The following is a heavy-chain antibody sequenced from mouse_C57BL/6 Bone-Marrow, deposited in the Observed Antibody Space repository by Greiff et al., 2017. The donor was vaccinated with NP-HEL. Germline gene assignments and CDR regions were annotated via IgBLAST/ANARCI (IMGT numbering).Heavy chain of an antibody. D-gene: IGHD3-2*02. CDR3: ATDSSGPRGY. CDR1: GYSITSGYY. CDR2: ISYDGSN. J-gene: IGHJ2*01. Sequence: VQLKESGPGLVKPSQSLSLTCSVTGYSITSGYYWNWIRQFPGNKLEWMGYISYDGSNNYNPSLKNRISITRDTSKNQFFLKLNSVTTEDTATYYCATDSSGPRGYWGQGTTLTVSS. V-gene: IGHV3-6*01.